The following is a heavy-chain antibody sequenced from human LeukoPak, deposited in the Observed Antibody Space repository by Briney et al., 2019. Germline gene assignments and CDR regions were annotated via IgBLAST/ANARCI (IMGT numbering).Heavy chain of an antibody. CDR1: GYSINFGHL. D-gene: IGHD3-22*01. J-gene: IGHJ5*02. CDR2: INHSGRT. Sequence: SETLSLTCDVCGYSINFGHLWGWIRQPPGKGLEWIASINHSGRTYYTPSLKSRVTISVDTLKNQFSLKVTSVTAEDTAMYFCARESSAVAHTMRRDWTDPWGQGTLVTVSS. CDR3: ARESSAVAHTMRRDWTDP. V-gene: IGHV4-38-2*02.